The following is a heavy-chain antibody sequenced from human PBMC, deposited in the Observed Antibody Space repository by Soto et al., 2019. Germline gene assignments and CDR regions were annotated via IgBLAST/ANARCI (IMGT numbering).Heavy chain of an antibody. Sequence: SETLSLTCTVSGGSIRSGGYSWSWIRQLPGKGLEWIGYIFHTGNTYYNPSLKSRVTISVDTSQNQFSLRLSSVTAADTALYYCARDLGKLITPAQWGQGGLVTVSS. CDR3: ARDLGKLITPAQ. J-gene: IGHJ1*01. D-gene: IGHD7-27*01. V-gene: IGHV4-31*03. CDR1: GGSIRSGGYS. CDR2: IFHTGNT.